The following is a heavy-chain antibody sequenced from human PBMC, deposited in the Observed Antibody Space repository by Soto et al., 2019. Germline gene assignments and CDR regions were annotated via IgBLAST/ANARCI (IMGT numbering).Heavy chain of an antibody. D-gene: IGHD2-2*01. CDR3: ARCDIVVVPAASLYYYYGMDV. V-gene: IGHV4-34*01. J-gene: IGHJ6*02. CDR1: GGSFSGYY. Sequence: KPSETLSLTCAVYGGSFSGYYWSWIRQPPGKGLEWIGEINHSGSTNYNPSLKSRVTISVDTSKNQFSLKLSSVTAADTAVYYCARCDIVVVPAASLYYYYGMDVWGQGTTVTVSS. CDR2: INHSGST.